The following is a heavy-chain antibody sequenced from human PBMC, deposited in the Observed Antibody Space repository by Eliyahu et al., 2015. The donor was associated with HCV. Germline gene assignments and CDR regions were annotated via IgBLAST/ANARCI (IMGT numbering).Heavy chain of an antibody. D-gene: IGHD3-16*02. CDR1: GFXFDDYA. J-gene: IGHJ4*02. CDR3: AKDSGGGLGYCYTTRCEAGVFDY. Sequence: EVQLVESGGGLVQPGRSLRLSCAASGFXFDDYAXHWVRQAPGKGLEWVSGINWNXGTIGYADSMRGRFTISRDNAKNSLYLQIDSLRAEDTALYYCAKDSGGGLGYCYTTRCEAGVFDYWGQGTLVTVSS. CDR2: INWNXGTI. V-gene: IGHV3-9*01.